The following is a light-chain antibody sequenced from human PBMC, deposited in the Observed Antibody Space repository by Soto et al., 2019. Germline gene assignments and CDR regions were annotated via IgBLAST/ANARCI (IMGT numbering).Light chain of an antibody. CDR3: SSYAGYYTLV. Sequence: QSVLTQPPSASGSPGQSVTISCTGTSSDVGAFNYVSWYQQYPGEAPKLIIYEVTKRPSGVPDRFSGSKSGSTASLTVSGLQAEDEADYYCSSYAGYYTLVFGGGTKLTVL. J-gene: IGLJ2*01. V-gene: IGLV2-8*01. CDR1: SSDVGAFNY. CDR2: EVT.